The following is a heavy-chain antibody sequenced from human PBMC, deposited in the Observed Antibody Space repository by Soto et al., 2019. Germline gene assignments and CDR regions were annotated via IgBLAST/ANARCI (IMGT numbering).Heavy chain of an antibody. D-gene: IGHD3-9*01. Sequence: ASVKVSCKASGYTFTSYGISWVRQAPGQGLEWMGWISAYNGNTNHAQKLQGRVTMTTDTSASTAYMELRSLRSDDTAVYYCARGPPYSYYDIVTCAIPAYWGQGTLVTVSS. J-gene: IGHJ4*02. CDR2: ISAYNGNT. CDR1: GYTFTSYG. V-gene: IGHV1-18*01. CDR3: ARGPPYSYYDIVTCAIPAY.